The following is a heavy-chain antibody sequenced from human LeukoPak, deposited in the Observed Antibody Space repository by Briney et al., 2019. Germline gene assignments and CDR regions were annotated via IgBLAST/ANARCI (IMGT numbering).Heavy chain of an antibody. V-gene: IGHV4-34*01. CDR2: INHSGST. Sequence: PSETLSLTCAVYGGSFSGYYWSWIRQPPGKGLEWIGEINHSGSTNYNPSLKSRVTISVDTSKNQFSLKLSSVTAADTAVYYCARGPHHWGQGTLVTVSS. J-gene: IGHJ5*02. CDR3: ARGPHH. CDR1: GGSFSGYY.